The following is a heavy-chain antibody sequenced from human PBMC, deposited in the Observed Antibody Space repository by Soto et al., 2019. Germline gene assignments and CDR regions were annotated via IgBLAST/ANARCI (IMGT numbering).Heavy chain of an antibody. CDR3: AKDPAGVFDY. V-gene: IGHV3-23*01. J-gene: IGHJ4*02. D-gene: IGHD6-19*01. CDR2: ISGSGGST. CDR1: GFTFSSYA. Sequence: TVGSLRLSCAASGFTFSSYAMSWVRQAPGKGLEWGSAISGSGGSTYYADPVKGRFTTSRDNSKNTLYLQMNSLRAEDTAVYYCAKDPAGVFDYWGQGTLVTVSS.